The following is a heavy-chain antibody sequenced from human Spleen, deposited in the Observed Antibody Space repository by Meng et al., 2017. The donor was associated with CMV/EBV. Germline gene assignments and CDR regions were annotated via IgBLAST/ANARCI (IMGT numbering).Heavy chain of an antibody. Sequence: ESLKISCAASGFTFSSYAMSWIRQPPGKGLEWIGYIYYSGSTNYNPSLKSRVTISVDTSKNQFSLKLSSVTAADTAVYYCARGLTGYGMDVWGQGTTVTVSS. CDR1: GFTFSSYA. J-gene: IGHJ6*02. D-gene: IGHD3-16*01. V-gene: IGHV4-59*08. CDR3: ARGLTGYGMDV. CDR2: IYYSGST.